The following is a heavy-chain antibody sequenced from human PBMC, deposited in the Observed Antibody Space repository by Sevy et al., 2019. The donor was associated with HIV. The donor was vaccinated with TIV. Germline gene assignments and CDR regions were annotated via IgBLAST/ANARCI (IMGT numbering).Heavy chain of an antibody. Sequence: GGSLRLSCAASGFTFSGYAMHWVRQAPGKGLEWVGLVSYDGNTKYYADSVKGRFTISRDNAKNSLYLQMNSLRAEDTAVYYCARVFRCSSTSCYLGWDYYYGMDVWGQGTTVTVSS. CDR1: GFTFSGYA. V-gene: IGHV3-30*04. CDR2: VSYDGNTK. J-gene: IGHJ6*02. CDR3: ARVFRCSSTSCYLGWDYYYGMDV. D-gene: IGHD2-2*01.